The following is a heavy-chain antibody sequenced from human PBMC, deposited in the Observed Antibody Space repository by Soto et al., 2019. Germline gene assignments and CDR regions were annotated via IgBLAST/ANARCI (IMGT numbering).Heavy chain of an antibody. D-gene: IGHD6-19*01. V-gene: IGHV3-23*01. CDR1: GFTFGTYG. CDR3: ARDASGPFDY. J-gene: IGHJ4*02. CDR2: ITNGNT. Sequence: PGGSLRLSCAASGFTFGTYGMGWVRQAPGKGLEWVSTITNGNTYYAASVKGRFTISRDNSKNTLYLQMDRLRVDDTAVYFCARDASGPFDYWGQGTLVTVSS.